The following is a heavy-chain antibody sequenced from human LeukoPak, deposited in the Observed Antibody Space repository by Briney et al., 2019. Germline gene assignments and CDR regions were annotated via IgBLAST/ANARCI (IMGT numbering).Heavy chain of an antibody. CDR2: ISPHSGFT. CDR1: GYTLTGHY. J-gene: IGHJ3*02. D-gene: IGHD7-27*01. CDR3: ARQTGDDALDI. Sequence: WASVKVSCKASGYTLTGHYIHWVRQAPGQDLEWMGWISPHSGFTMYPQRFQGRVTMTTDTSISTAFLEVRRLRSDDTAAYYCARQTGDDALDIWGQGTMITVYS. V-gene: IGHV1-2*02.